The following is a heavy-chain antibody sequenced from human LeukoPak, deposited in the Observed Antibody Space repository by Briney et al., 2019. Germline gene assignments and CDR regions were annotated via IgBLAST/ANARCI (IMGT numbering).Heavy chain of an antibody. Sequence: GESLKISCKGSGYSFTSYWIGWVRRMPGKGLEWMGIIYPGDSDTRYSPSFQGQVTISADKSISTAYLQWSSLKASDTAMYYCARGSRFGVVERDAFDIWGQGTMVTVSS. J-gene: IGHJ3*02. CDR3: ARGSRFGVVERDAFDI. CDR1: GYSFTSYW. D-gene: IGHD3-3*01. CDR2: IYPGDSDT. V-gene: IGHV5-51*01.